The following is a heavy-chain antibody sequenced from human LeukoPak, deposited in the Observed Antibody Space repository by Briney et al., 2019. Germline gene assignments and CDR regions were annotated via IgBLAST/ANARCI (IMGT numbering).Heavy chain of an antibody. CDR3: ARAGDYDPFDY. CDR2: IFYTGST. D-gene: IGHD4-17*01. V-gene: IGHV4-39*07. Sequence: PSETLSLTCTVSSGSIGTSNYYWGWVRQPPGKALEWIGNIFYTGSTYYSPSLKSRVTISLDTSRNQFSLRLNSVTAADTAVYYCARAGDYDPFDYWGQGTLVTVSS. CDR1: SGSIGTSNYY. J-gene: IGHJ4*02.